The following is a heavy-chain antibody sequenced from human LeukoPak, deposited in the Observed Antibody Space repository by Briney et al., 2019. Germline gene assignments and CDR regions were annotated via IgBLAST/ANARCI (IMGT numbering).Heavy chain of an antibody. CDR2: INHSGST. CDR1: GGSFSGYY. J-gene: IGHJ6*03. V-gene: IGHV4-34*01. Sequence: SETLSLACAVYGGSFSGYYWSWIRQPPGKGLEWIGEINHSGSTNYNPSLKSRVTISVDTSKNQFSLKLSSVTAADTAVYYCARGRRSSSWLRNYYYYYYVDVWGKGTTVTVSS. CDR3: ARGRRSSSWLRNYYYYYYVDV. D-gene: IGHD6-13*01.